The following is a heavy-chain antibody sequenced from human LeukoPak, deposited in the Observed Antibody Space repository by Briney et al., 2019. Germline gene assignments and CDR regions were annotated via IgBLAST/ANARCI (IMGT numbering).Heavy chain of an antibody. Sequence: GASVTVSCKASGYIFTDYYIHWIRQAPGQGLEWMGWIDPNSGGTHHAPNFQSRATMTRDTSSSTVYMDLSRLRSADTAIYYCARSRTPFYYYGMHVWGLGTSVTVSS. D-gene: IGHD1-1*01. J-gene: IGHJ6*02. CDR2: IDPNSGGT. V-gene: IGHV1-2*02. CDR3: ARSRTPFYYYGMHV. CDR1: GYIFTDYY.